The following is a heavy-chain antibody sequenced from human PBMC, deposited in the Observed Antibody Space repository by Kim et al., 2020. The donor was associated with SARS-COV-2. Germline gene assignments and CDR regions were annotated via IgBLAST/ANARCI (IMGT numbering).Heavy chain of an antibody. CDR2: INPSGGST. D-gene: IGHD2-2*02. CDR3: AREDATPQYCSSTSCYIAY. CDR1: GYTFTSYY. Sequence: ASVKVSCKASGYTFTSYYMHWVRQAPGQGLEWMGIINPSGGSTSYAQKFQGRVTMTRDTSTSTVYMELSSLRSEDTAVYYCAREDATPQYCSSTSCYIAYWGQGTLVTVSS. V-gene: IGHV1-46*01. J-gene: IGHJ4*02.